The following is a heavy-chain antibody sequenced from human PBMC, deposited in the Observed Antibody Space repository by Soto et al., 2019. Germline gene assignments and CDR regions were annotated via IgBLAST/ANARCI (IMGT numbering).Heavy chain of an antibody. CDR1: GFTFRSYA. V-gene: IGHV3-23*01. CDR2: ISDSGGST. CDR3: ARVLSYYYYGMDV. J-gene: IGHJ6*02. Sequence: EVQLLESGGGLVQPGGSLRLSCAASGFTFRSYAMSWVRQAPGKGLEWVSAISDSGGSTYYADSVKGRFTISRDNSKNTWYLQMNSLRAEDTAVYYCARVLSYYYYGMDVWGQGTTVTVSS.